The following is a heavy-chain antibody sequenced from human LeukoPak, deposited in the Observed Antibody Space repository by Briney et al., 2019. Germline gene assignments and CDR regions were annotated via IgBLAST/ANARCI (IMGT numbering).Heavy chain of an antibody. CDR2: ITSSSSTI. D-gene: IGHD5-18*01. J-gene: IGHJ4*02. V-gene: IGHV3-48*01. Sequence: GGSLRLSCAASGFTFTSYSMNWVRQAPGKGLEWVSYITSSSSTIYYADSVKGRFTISRDNAKNSLYLQMSSLRAEDTAVYYCARDGYSFGPGIDYWGQGTLVTVSS. CDR1: GFTFTSYS. CDR3: ARDGYSFGPGIDY.